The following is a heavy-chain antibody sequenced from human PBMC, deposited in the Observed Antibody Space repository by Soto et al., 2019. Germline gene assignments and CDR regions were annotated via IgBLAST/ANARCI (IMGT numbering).Heavy chain of an antibody. CDR1: GVAITRSG. D-gene: IGHD2-8*01. V-gene: IGHV3-33*01. CDR2: IFSDGSSK. J-gene: IGHJ4*02. Sequence: QLHLVESGGGGIQPGRSLGLSFATSGVAITRSGMHWGRQAPGKGLERVAFIFSDGSSKYYADSVKGRFTISRDNSKNTLYLQMNNLRAEDTAIYYCARDKGVTCLDNWGQGTLVNVSS. CDR3: ARDKGVTCLDN.